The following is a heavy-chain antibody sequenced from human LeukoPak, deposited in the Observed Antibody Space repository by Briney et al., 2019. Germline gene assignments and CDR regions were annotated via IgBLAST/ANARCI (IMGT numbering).Heavy chain of an antibody. J-gene: IGHJ6*02. V-gene: IGHV1-8*02. CDR3: ARGAVDYDFWSGYFTDRNYYYYGMDV. D-gene: IGHD3-3*01. Sequence: ASVKVSCKASGYTFTSYYMHWVRQATGQGLEWMGWMNPNSGNTGYAQKFRGRVTMTRNTSISTAYMELSSLRSEDTAVYYCARGAVDYDFWSGYFTDRNYYYYGMDVWGQGTTVTVSS. CDR1: GYTFTSYY. CDR2: MNPNSGNT.